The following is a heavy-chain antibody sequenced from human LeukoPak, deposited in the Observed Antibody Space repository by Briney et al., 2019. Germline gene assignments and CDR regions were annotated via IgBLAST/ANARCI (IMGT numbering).Heavy chain of an antibody. V-gene: IGHV3-53*01. CDR1: GFTASSNY. J-gene: IGHJ1*01. D-gene: IGHD4-17*01. CDR3: ARDGNDYGDYEYFQH. Sequence: GGSLRLSCAASGFTASSNYMSWVRQAPGKGLEWVSVIYSGGSTYYADSVKGRFTISRDNSKNTLYLQMNSLRAEDTAVYYCARDGNDYGDYEYFQHWGQGTLVTVSS. CDR2: IYSGGST.